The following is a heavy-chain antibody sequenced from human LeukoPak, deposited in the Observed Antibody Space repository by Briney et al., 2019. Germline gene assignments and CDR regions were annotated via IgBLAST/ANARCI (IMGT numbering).Heavy chain of an antibody. V-gene: IGHV5-51*01. Sequence: GESLKISCKGSGYSFTSYWIGWVRQMPGKGLEWMGIIYPGDSDTRYSPSFQGQVTISADKSISTAYLQWSSLKASDTAMYYCARQRCSSTSCYASALFDYWGQGTLVTVSS. D-gene: IGHD2-2*01. CDR1: GYSFTSYW. J-gene: IGHJ4*02. CDR3: ARQRCSSTSCYASALFDY. CDR2: IYPGDSDT.